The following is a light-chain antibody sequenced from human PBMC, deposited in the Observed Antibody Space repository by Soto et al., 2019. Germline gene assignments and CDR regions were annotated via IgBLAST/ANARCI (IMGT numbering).Light chain of an antibody. V-gene: IGLV2-23*02. J-gene: IGLJ2*01. CDR2: DVN. Sequence: QSALTQPASMSGSPGQSITISCTGTSSDVGTYKLVSWYQQHPGKAPRLIIYDVNKRPSGVSNRFSGSKSGNTASLTISGLQAEDEAEYHCCSYAGSSTLVFGGGTKLIVL. CDR3: CSYAGSSTLV. CDR1: SSDVGTYKL.